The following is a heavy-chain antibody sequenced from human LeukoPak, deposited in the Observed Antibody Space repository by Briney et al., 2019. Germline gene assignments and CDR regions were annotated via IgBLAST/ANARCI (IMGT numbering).Heavy chain of an antibody. CDR1: GFTFSTYG. V-gene: IGHV3-30*02. D-gene: IGHD3-22*01. CDR3: AKDRGRYYFDSSGCDY. J-gene: IGHJ4*02. Sequence: GGSLRLSCAASGFTFSTYGMHWVRQAQGKGLEWVAVIWYDGSKKYYADSVKGRFTISRDNSKNTLYLQMNSLRVEDTAVYYCAKDRGRYYFDSSGCDYLGQGTLVIVSS. CDR2: IWYDGSKK.